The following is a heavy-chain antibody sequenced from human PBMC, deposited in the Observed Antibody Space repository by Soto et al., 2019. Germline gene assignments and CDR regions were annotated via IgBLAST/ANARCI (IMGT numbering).Heavy chain of an antibody. D-gene: IGHD3-3*01. V-gene: IGHV3-30-3*01. CDR3: ARDQVGSYDFWSGYYNYYYYGMDV. CDR1: GFTFSSYA. CDR2: ISYDGSNK. Sequence: PGGSLRLSCAASGFTFSSYAMHWVRQAPGKGLEWVAVISYDGSNKYYADSVKGRFTISRDNSKNTLYLQMNSLRAEDTAVYYCARDQVGSYDFWSGYYNYYYYGMDVWGHGPTVTVSS. J-gene: IGHJ6*02.